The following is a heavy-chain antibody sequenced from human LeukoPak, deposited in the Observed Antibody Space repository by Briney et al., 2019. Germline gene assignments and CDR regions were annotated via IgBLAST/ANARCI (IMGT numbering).Heavy chain of an antibody. V-gene: IGHV3-48*04. Sequence: GGSLRLSCAASGISFSSYVMNWVRQAPGKRPEWLAYITNDGTTIYYADSVKGRFTISRDNAKNSLFLQMNSLRAEDTAVYYCARELSGSYSLNWFDPWGQGTLVTVSS. CDR2: ITNDGTTI. CDR3: ARELSGSYSLNWFDP. D-gene: IGHD1-26*01. J-gene: IGHJ5*02. CDR1: GISFSSYV.